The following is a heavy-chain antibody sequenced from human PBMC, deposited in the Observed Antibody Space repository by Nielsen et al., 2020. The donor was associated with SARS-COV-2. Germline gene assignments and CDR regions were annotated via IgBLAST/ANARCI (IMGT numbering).Heavy chain of an antibody. CDR2: INTSDGST. D-gene: IGHD4-17*01. J-gene: IGHJ6*02. V-gene: IGHV1-46*01. Sequence: ASVKVSCKASGYTFTNYYMQWVRQAPGQGLEWMGIINTSDGSTTYAQKFQGRVTMTRDTSTRTVYMELRSLRSEDTAVYYCARDDTVTMYYYSYYGMDVWGQGTTVTVSS. CDR1: GYTFTNYY. CDR3: ARDDTVTMYYYSYYGMDV.